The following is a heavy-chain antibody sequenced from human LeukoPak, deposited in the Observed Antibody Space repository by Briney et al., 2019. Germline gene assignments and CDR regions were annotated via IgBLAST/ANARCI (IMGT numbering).Heavy chain of an antibody. CDR3: SAEPQDYYDSSGYSDY. Sequence: SETLSLICTVSGGSISSGSYYWSWIRQPAGKGLEWIGRIYTSGSTNYNPSLKSRVTISVDTSKNQFSLKLSSVTAADTAVYYCSAEPQDYYDSSGYSDYWGQGTLVTVSS. D-gene: IGHD3-22*01. J-gene: IGHJ4*02. V-gene: IGHV4-61*02. CDR2: IYTSGST. CDR1: GGSISSGSYY.